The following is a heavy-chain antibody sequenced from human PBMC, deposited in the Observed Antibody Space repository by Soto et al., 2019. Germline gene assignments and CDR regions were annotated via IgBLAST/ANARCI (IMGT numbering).Heavy chain of an antibody. Sequence: QVQLVQSGAAVKKPGASVKVSCKASGYTFTSYGISWVRQAPGQGLEWMGWIRAYNGNTNYAPKLQGRVTMTTDTSTSTAYMELRSLRSDDPAVYYCARHPGVVLVPAASSSDYYYYYGMDVWRQGTTVTVSS. CDR3: ARHPGVVLVPAASSSDYYYYYGMDV. V-gene: IGHV1-18*01. CDR1: GYTFTSYG. D-gene: IGHD2-2*01. CDR2: IRAYNGNT. J-gene: IGHJ6*02.